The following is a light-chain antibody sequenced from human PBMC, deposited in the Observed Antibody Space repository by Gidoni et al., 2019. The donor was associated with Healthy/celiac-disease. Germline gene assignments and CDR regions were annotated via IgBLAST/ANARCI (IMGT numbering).Light chain of an antibody. CDR3: QQRSNWPPLT. CDR1: QSFSSY. J-gene: IGKJ4*01. Sequence: IVLTHSPPTLCLSPGERATLFCSDSQSFSSYLAWYQQKPGQAPRLLIYDAPNRATGLPARFSGSGSGTDFTLTISSLEPEDFAVYYCQQRSNWPPLTFGGGTKVEIK. V-gene: IGKV3-11*01. CDR2: DAP.